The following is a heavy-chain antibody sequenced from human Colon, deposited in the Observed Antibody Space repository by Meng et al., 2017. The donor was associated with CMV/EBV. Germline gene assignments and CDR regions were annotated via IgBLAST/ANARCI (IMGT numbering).Heavy chain of an antibody. CDR1: GYSFTDYW. CDR3: ARHWNSDWPF. CDR2: IYPGDSDT. V-gene: IGHV5-51*01. J-gene: IGHJ4*02. D-gene: IGHD1/OR15-1a*01. Sequence: GESLKISCKASGYSFTDYWIGWVRQMPGQGLEWMGVIYPGDSDTRYSPSFQGQVTISADKSINTAYLQWSSPKASDTAMYYCARHWNSDWPFWGQGTLVTVSS.